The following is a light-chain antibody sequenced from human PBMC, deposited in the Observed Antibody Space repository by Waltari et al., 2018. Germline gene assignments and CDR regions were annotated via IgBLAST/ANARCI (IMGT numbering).Light chain of an antibody. V-gene: IGKV1-12*01. CDR3: QQGNDFPLT. Sequence: DIQMTQSPSSVSASVGDRVIMTCRASQVFSRWVAWYQQKPGQAPKFLIYDASTLQSGVPSRFSGSGSGTDFTLTISSLQPEDFATYYCQQGNDFPLTFGGGTKVEI. CDR1: QVFSRW. J-gene: IGKJ4*01. CDR2: DAS.